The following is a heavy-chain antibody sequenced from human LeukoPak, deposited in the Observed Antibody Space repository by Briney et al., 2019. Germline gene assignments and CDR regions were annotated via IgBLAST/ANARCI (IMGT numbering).Heavy chain of an antibody. CDR1: GGSISSGGYY. CDR3: ARVRYGGIAAAGSDFDY. V-gene: IGHV4-31*03. D-gene: IGHD6-13*01. Sequence: SETLSLTCTVSGGSISSGGYYWSWIRQHPGKGLEWIGYIYYSGSTYYNPSLKSRVTISVDTSKNQFSLKLSSVTAADTAVYYCARVRYGGIAAAGSDFDYWGQGTLVTVSS. CDR2: IYYSGST. J-gene: IGHJ4*02.